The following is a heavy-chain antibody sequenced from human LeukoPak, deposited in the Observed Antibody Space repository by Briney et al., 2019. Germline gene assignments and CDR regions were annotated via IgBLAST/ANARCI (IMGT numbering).Heavy chain of an antibody. CDR1: GFTFSSYS. V-gene: IGHV3-23*01. CDR3: ARGRPHGNDY. CDR2: ITGDGAGT. J-gene: IGHJ4*02. D-gene: IGHD4-23*01. Sequence: PGGSLRLSCAASGFTFSSYSMSWVRQAPGKGLDWVSAITGDGAGTYYADSVKGRFTISRDNAKNTLYLQMNSLRVEDTAVYYCARGRPHGNDYWGQGTLVTVSS.